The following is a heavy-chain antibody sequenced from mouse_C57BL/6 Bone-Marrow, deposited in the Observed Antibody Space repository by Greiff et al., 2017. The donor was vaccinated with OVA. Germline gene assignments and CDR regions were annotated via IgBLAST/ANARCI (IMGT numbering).Heavy chain of an antibody. CDR1: GYTFTEYT. CDR3: ARHEEGSGYEWGYFDY. Sequence: VQLQQSGAELVKPGASVKLSCKASGYTFTEYTIHWVKQRSGQGLEWIGWFYPGSGSIKYNEKFKDKATLTADKSSSTVYMELSRLTSEDSAVYFCARHEEGSGYEWGYFDYWGQGTTLTVSS. V-gene: IGHV1-62-2*01. CDR2: FYPGSGSI. J-gene: IGHJ2*01. D-gene: IGHD2-14*01.